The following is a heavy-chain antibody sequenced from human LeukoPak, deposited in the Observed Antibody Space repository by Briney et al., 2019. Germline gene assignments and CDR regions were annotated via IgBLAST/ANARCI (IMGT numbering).Heavy chain of an antibody. Sequence: SETLSLTCIVSGDSISSYYWSWIRQPPGKGLEYIGYIYYSGRTNYNPSLKSRVTISVDTSKNQFSLKLSSVTAADTAVYYCARDGRHWYNWNDAYDYYYYYMDVWGKGTTVTVSS. J-gene: IGHJ6*03. CDR1: GDSISSYY. D-gene: IGHD1-20*01. CDR3: ARDGRHWYNWNDAYDYYYYYMDV. CDR2: IYYSGRT. V-gene: IGHV4-59*01.